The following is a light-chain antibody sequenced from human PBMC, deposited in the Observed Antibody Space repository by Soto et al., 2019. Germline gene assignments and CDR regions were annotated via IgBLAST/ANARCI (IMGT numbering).Light chain of an antibody. Sequence: QSVLTQPASGSESPGQSITISCTGTSSDVGTYNLVTWYQQHPGKAPKLIIYEGNKRPSGVSNRFSASKSGNTASLTISGLLAEDEADYYCCSYAPSRTLLFGGGTKVTVL. CDR3: CSYAPSRTLL. J-gene: IGLJ2*01. V-gene: IGLV2-23*01. CDR2: EGN. CDR1: SSDVGTYNL.